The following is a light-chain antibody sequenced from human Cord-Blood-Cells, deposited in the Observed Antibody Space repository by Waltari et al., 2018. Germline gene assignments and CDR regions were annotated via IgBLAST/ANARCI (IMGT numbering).Light chain of an antibody. J-gene: IGLJ2*01. CDR2: YDS. Sequence: SYVLTQPPSVSVAPGKTARITCGGNNIGSKSVQWYQQKPGQAPVLVIYYDSDRPSGIPERFSGSNSGNTATLTISRVEAGDEADYYCQVWDSSSEVVFGGGTKLTVL. V-gene: IGLV3-21*04. CDR1: NIGSKS. CDR3: QVWDSSSEVV.